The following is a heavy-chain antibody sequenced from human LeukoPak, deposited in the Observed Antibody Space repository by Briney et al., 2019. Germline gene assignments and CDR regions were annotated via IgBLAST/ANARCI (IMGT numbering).Heavy chain of an antibody. CDR3: ASLDSSGYFGY. CDR1: GYSFNSHW. Sequence: GESLKISCQGSGYSFNSHWIAWVRQMPGKGLEWMGIVFPADSDATYSPSFQGQVTFSADKSISTAYLQWSSLKASDTAMYYCASLDSSGYFGYWGQGTLVTVSS. CDR2: VFPADSDA. D-gene: IGHD3-22*01. J-gene: IGHJ4*02. V-gene: IGHV5-51*01.